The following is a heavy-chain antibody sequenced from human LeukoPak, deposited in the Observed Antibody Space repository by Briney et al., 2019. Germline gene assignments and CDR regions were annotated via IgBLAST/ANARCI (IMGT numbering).Heavy chain of an antibody. V-gene: IGHV3-15*01. CDR2: IKSKIDGGTI. D-gene: IGHD6-25*01. J-gene: IGHJ4*02. CDR3: TTRRQDGC. Sequence: PGGSLRLSCVASGFTFSDAWMSWVRQAQGKGLEWVGRIKSKIDGGTIDYGAPVKGRFTISRDDSRNTLYLQMNSLKTEDTAVYYCTTRRQDGCWGQGTLVTVS. CDR1: GFTFSDAW.